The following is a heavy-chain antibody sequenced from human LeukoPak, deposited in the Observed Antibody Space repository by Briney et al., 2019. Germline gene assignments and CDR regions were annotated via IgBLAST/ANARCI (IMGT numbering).Heavy chain of an antibody. CDR1: GGTFSSYA. Sequence: GASVKVSCKASGGTFSSYAISWVRQAPGQGLEWMGGIIPIFGTANYAQKFQGRVTITADKSTSTAYMELSSLRSEDTAVYYCASWCYDSSGSSADEYYYYMDVWDKGTTVTVSS. V-gene: IGHV1-69*06. D-gene: IGHD3-22*01. J-gene: IGHJ6*03. CDR3: ASWCYDSSGSSADEYYYYMDV. CDR2: IIPIFGTA.